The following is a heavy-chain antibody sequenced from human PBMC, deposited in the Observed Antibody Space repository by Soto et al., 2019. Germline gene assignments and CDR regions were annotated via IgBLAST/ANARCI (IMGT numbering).Heavy chain of an antibody. Sequence: QVQLQQWGAGLLKPSETLSLTCAVYGGSFSGYYWSWIRQPPGKGLEWIGEINHSGSTNYNPSLKSRVTISVDTSKNQFSLKLSSVSAADTAVYYCARDDRLYSSSSAWYFDLWGRGTLVTVSS. J-gene: IGHJ2*01. V-gene: IGHV4-34*01. CDR1: GGSFSGYY. CDR3: ARDDRLYSSSSAWYFDL. CDR2: INHSGST. D-gene: IGHD6-6*01.